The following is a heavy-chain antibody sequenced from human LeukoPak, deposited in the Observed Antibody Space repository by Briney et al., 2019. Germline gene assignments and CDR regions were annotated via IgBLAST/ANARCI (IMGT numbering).Heavy chain of an antibody. J-gene: IGHJ3*02. CDR2: INPSGGST. CDR1: GYTFTSYY. Sequence: ASVKVSCKASGYTFTSYYMHWVRQAPGQGLEWMGIINPSGGSTSYAQKFQGRVTMTRDTSTSTVYMELSSLRSEDTAVYYCARVPPRNYYDSSGYTEHAFGIWGQGTMVTVSS. D-gene: IGHD3-22*01. V-gene: IGHV1-46*01. CDR3: ARVPPRNYYDSSGYTEHAFGI.